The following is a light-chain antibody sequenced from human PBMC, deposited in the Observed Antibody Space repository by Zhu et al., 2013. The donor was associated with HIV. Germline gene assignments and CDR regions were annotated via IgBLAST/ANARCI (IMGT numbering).Light chain of an antibody. J-gene: IGKJ1*01. CDR1: QSVLYRSNNKNY. CDR2: WAS. V-gene: IGKV4-1*01. Sequence: DIVMTQSPDSLAVSLGERATINCKSSQSVLYRSNNKNYLAWYQQKPGQPPKLLIYWASTRESGVPDRFSGSGSGTDFTLTISSLQAEDVAVYYCQQYYSSPQTFGQGTKVEIK. CDR3: QQYYSSPQT.